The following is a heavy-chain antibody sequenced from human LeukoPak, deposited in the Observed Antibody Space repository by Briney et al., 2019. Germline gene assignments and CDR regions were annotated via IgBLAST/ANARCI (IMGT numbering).Heavy chain of an antibody. J-gene: IGHJ5*02. V-gene: IGHV4-34*01. Sequence: GSLRLSCAASGFTFSSYSMNWVRQPPGKGLEWIGEINHSGSTNYNPSLKSRVTISVDTSKNQFSLKLSSVTAADTAVYYCARGPGIAAAGTGLLYWFDPWGQGTLVTVSS. CDR1: GFTFSSYS. CDR2: INHSGST. CDR3: ARGPGIAAAGTGLLYWFDP. D-gene: IGHD6-13*01.